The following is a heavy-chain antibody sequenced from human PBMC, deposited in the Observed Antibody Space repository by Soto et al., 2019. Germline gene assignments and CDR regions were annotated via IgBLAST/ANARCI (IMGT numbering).Heavy chain of an antibody. V-gene: IGHV3-33*01. CDR2: IWYDGSNK. CDR3: AREAQGSGYCSGGSCYSNAFDI. D-gene: IGHD2-15*01. J-gene: IGHJ3*02. CDR1: GFTFSSYG. Sequence: PGGSLRLSCAASGFTFSSYGMHWVRQAPGKGLEWVAVIWYDGSNKYYADSVKGRFTIPRDNSKNTLYLQMNSLRAEDTAVYYCAREAQGSGYCSGGSCYSNAFDIWGQGTMVTVSS.